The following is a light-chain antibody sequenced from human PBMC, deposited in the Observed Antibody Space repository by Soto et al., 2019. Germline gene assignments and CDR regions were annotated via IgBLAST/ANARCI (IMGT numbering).Light chain of an antibody. Sequence: QSVPTQPPSASGSPGQSVTFSCTGTSSDVGGYNYVSWYQQYPGKAPKLMIYEVYKRHSGVPDRFSGSKSGNTASLTVSGLQPEDEAEYYCSAYAGSSTWVFGGGTKVTVL. V-gene: IGLV2-8*01. CDR3: SAYAGSSTWV. CDR1: SSDVGGYNY. CDR2: EVY. J-gene: IGLJ2*01.